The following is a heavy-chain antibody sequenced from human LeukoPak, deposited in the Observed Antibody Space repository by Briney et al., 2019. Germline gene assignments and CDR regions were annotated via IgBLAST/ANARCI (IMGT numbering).Heavy chain of an antibody. J-gene: IGHJ4*02. Sequence: SETLSLTCTVSGGSISSSSYYWGWLRQPPGTGLEWIGSIYYSGSTYYNPSLKSRVTISVDTSKNQFSLKLSSVTAADTAVYYCARRQRDYYDSSGYYPVWYFDYWGQGTLVTVSS. CDR3: ARRQRDYYDSSGYYPVWYFDY. CDR2: IYYSGST. CDR1: GGSISSSSYY. D-gene: IGHD3-22*01. V-gene: IGHV4-39*01.